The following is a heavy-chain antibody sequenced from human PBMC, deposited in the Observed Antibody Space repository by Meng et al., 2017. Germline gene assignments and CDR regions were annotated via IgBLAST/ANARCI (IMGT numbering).Heavy chain of an antibody. Sequence: QVHRLQSWDEVKKPWAPVKGPCKASGYTFPSYGISWVRQAPGQGLEWMGWISAYNGNTNYAQKLQGRVTMTTDTSTSTAYMELRSLRSDDTAVYYCARSHFGGMGNWYFDLWGRGTLVTVSS. D-gene: IGHD3-16*01. V-gene: IGHV1-18*01. J-gene: IGHJ2*01. CDR2: ISAYNGNT. CDR3: ARSHFGGMGNWYFDL. CDR1: GYTFPSYG.